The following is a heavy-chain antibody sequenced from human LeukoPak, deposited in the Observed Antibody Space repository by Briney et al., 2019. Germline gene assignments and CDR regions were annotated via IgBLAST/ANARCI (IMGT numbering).Heavy chain of an antibody. D-gene: IGHD5-12*01. Sequence: GGSLRLSCATSGFTFRSYALGWIRQAPGKGLEWVSLISGSGGSRYYGDSVKGRFTISRDNSKNSVYLEMNSLSAGDTAVYYCAKGGDESGYHSHFDSWGQGTLVIVSS. CDR2: ISGSGGSR. CDR3: AKGGDESGYHSHFDS. V-gene: IGHV3-23*01. CDR1: GFTFRSYA. J-gene: IGHJ4*02.